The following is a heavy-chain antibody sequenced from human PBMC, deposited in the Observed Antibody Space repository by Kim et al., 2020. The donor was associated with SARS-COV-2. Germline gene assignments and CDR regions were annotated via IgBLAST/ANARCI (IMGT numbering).Heavy chain of an antibody. Sequence: SETLSLTCAVYGGSFSGYYWSWIRQPPGKGLEWIGEINHSGSTNYNPSLKSRVTISVDTSKNQFSLKLTSVTAADTAVYYCARGGIVVVPAAIWFGVGAPRHHWFDPWGQGTLVTVSS. V-gene: IGHV4-34*01. CDR1: GGSFSGYY. D-gene: IGHD2-2*01. CDR2: INHSGST. CDR3: ARGGIVVVPAAIWFGVGAPRHHWFDP. J-gene: IGHJ5*02.